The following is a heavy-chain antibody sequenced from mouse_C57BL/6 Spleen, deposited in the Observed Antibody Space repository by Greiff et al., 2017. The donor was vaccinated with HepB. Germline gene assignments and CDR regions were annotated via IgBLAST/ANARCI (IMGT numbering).Heavy chain of an antibody. D-gene: IGHD2-1*01. J-gene: IGHJ2*01. CDR2: IDPETGGT. V-gene: IGHV1-15*01. Sequence: VQVVESGAELVRPGASVTLSCKASGYTFTDYEMHWVKQTPVHGLEWIGAIDPETGGTAYNQKFKGKAILTADKSSSTAYMELRSLTSEDSAVYYCTRSVYGNYAYYFDYWGQGTTLTVSS. CDR3: TRSVYGNYAYYFDY. CDR1: GYTFTDYE.